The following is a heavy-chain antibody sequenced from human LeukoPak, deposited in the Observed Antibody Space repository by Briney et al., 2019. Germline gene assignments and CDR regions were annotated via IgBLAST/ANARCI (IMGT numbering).Heavy chain of an antibody. CDR3: AGQYCSSTSCYELDY. CDR2: IYTSGST. CDR1: GGSISSYY. V-gene: IGHV4-4*07. Sequence: SETLSLTCTVSGGSISSYYWSWIRQPAGKGLEWIGRIYTSGSTNYNPSLKSRVTMSVDTSKNQFSLKLSSVTSEHTVVYYCAGQYCSSTSCYELDYWGQGTLVTVSS. J-gene: IGHJ4*02. D-gene: IGHD2-2*01.